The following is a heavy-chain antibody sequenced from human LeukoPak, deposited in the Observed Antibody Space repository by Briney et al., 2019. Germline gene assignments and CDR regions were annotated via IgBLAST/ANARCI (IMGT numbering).Heavy chain of an antibody. CDR3: ARSPGQSQRSAWFDP. CDR2: INHSGST. Sequence: SETLSLTCAVYGGSFSGYYLSWIRQPPGKGLEWIGEINHSGSTNYNPSLKSRVTISVATSKNQFSLKLSSVTAADTAVYYCARSPGQSQRSAWFDPWGQGTLVTVSS. V-gene: IGHV4-34*01. D-gene: IGHD1-1*01. CDR1: GGSFSGYY. J-gene: IGHJ5*02.